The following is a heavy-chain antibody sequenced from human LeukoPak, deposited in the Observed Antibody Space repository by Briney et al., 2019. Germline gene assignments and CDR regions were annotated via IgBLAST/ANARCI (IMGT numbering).Heavy chain of an antibody. D-gene: IGHD1-1*01. CDR3: AKDRRGWYNFIDY. J-gene: IGHJ4*02. Sequence: PGGSLRLSCAASGFTFSSYAMRWVRQAPGKGLEWVSAISGSGGSTYYADSVKGRFTISRDNSKNTLYLQMNSLRAEDTAVYYCAKDRRGWYNFIDYWGQGTLVTVSS. CDR1: GFTFSSYA. V-gene: IGHV3-23*01. CDR2: ISGSGGST.